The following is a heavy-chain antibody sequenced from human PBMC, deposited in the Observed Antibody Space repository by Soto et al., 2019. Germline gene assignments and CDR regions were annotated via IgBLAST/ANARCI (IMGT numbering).Heavy chain of an antibody. CDR3: ARDLWLGESFRYYFDY. CDR2: INPASGKT. D-gene: IGHD3-10*01. J-gene: IGHJ4*01. CDR1: GYTFTDYS. Sequence: XSVKVSFKASGYTFTDYSLQLVRHSPGQRLEWMGWINPASGKTKYSQKFQGRVTITRDTSASTAYMELSRMTSEDTALYYCARDLWLGESFRYYFDYWAQGTLVTV. V-gene: IGHV1-3*01.